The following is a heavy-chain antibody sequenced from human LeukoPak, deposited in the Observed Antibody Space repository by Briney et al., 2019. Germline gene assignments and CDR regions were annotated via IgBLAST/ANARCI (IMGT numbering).Heavy chain of an antibody. V-gene: IGHV4-39*01. Sequence: LETLSLTCTFSGGSINSANYYWGWLRQPPGKGLEWIGSIYYSETTYDNPSLKSRVTISIETSKNQFSLKLSSVTASDTAVYYCARQRADYYYYYVDVWGKGTTVAVS. CDR2: IYYSETT. J-gene: IGHJ6*03. CDR1: GGSINSANYY. CDR3: ARQRADYYYYYVDV.